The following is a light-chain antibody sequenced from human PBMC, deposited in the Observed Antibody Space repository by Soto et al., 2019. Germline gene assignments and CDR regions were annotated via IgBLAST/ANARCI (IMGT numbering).Light chain of an antibody. V-gene: IGKV3-20*01. J-gene: IGKJ1*01. Sequence: EVVMTQSPATLSVSPGVRATLSCRASRSVASSYLAWYQQKPGQAPRLLMYGISSRATGVPDRFSGSGSGTDFTLTISRLEPEDFAVYYCQQYTDWPLTFGQGTKVDIK. CDR3: QQYTDWPLT. CDR2: GIS. CDR1: RSVASSY.